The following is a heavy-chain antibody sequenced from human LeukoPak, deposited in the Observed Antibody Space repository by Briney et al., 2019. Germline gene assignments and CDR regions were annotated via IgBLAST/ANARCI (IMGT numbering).Heavy chain of an antibody. D-gene: IGHD1-26*01. CDR3: ARDSGIYRTIDY. CDR1: GFTFNNYS. Sequence: PGGSLRLPCVASGFTFNNYSRNWLRQAPGKGLEWVSSISSSSTYIYHADSVKGRFTISRDNAKNSLYLQMNSLRAEDTAVYYCARDSGIYRTIDYWGQGTLVTVSS. J-gene: IGHJ4*02. CDR2: ISSSSTYI. V-gene: IGHV3-21*01.